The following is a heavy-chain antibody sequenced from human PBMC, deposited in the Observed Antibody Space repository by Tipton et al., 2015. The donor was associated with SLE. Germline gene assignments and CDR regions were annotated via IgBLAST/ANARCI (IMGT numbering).Heavy chain of an antibody. CDR2: VYQSGTT. Sequence: TLSLTCTVSGDSISSFHWSWIRQPPGKGLEWLGGVYQSGTTHSNPSLRRRVTMSLATSKKQFSLKLSSVTGADTAVYYCATGRAVRERGTLPEYACKIGGQGTMVTSAS. CDR3: ATGRAVRERGTLPEYACKI. J-gene: IGHJ3*01. D-gene: IGHD3-16*01. V-gene: IGHV4-59*07. CDR1: GDSISSFH.